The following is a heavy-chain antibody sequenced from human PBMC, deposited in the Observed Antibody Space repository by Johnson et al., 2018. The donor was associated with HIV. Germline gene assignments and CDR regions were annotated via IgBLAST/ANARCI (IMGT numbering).Heavy chain of an antibody. V-gene: IGHV3-64*01. J-gene: IGHJ3*02. CDR3: ARDALANWEEVDAFDI. D-gene: IGHD7-27*01. CDR1: GFSFSTYA. CDR2: ISSNGDTT. Sequence: VQLVESGGGLVQPGGSLRLSCAASGFSFSTYAMNWVRQAPGKGLEYVSSISSNGDTTYYANSLKGRFTISRDNSKNTLYLQMGSLRIEDMAVYYCARDALANWEEVDAFDIWGQGTMVTVSS.